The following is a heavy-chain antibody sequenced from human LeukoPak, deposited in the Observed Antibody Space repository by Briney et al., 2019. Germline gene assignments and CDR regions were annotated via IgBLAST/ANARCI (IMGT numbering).Heavy chain of an antibody. Sequence: ASVKVSCKVSGYTLTELSMHWVRQAPGKGLEWMGGFDPEDGETIYAQKLQGRVTMTEDTSTDTAYMELSSLRSEDTAVYYCATAGYSSSWYFDYWGQGTLVTVSS. CDR1: GYTLTELS. CDR3: ATAGYSSSWYFDY. V-gene: IGHV1-24*01. CDR2: FDPEDGET. J-gene: IGHJ4*02. D-gene: IGHD6-13*01.